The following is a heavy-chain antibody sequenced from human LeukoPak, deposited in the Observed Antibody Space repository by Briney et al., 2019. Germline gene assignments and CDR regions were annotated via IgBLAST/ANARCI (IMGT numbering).Heavy chain of an antibody. CDR1: GYTFASYG. CDR2: ISAYNGNT. D-gene: IGHD1-26*01. V-gene: IGHV1-18*01. CDR3: TRSQWELLPGDY. Sequence: GASVKVSCKASGYTFASYGISWVRQAPGQGLEWMGWISAYNGNTNYAQKLQGRVTMTTDTSTSTAYMELRSLRSDDTAVYYCTRSQWELLPGDYWGQGTLVTVSS. J-gene: IGHJ4*02.